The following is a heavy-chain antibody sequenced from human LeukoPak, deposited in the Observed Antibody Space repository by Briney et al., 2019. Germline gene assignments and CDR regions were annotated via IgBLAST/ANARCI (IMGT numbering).Heavy chain of an antibody. Sequence: PGGSLRLSCAASGFTFSSYGTHWVRQAPGEGLEWVATIRADGSEQSYVDSVKGRFTISRDNPRNSLYLQMNSLRAEDTAVYYCATYGSWSQFPYWGQGTLVTVSS. J-gene: IGHJ4*02. CDR2: IRADGSEQ. CDR3: ATYGSWSQFPY. D-gene: IGHD6-13*01. CDR1: GFTFSSYG. V-gene: IGHV3-7*01.